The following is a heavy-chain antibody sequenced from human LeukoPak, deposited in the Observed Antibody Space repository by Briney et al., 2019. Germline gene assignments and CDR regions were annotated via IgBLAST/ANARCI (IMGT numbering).Heavy chain of an antibody. CDR2: IYYRGST. D-gene: IGHD3-3*01. J-gene: IGHJ5*02. CDR1: GGSISSSTYY. V-gene: IGHV4-39*01. CDR3: ARLGRTYYDFWSGP. Sequence: SETLSLTCTVSGGSISSSTYYWGWIRQPPGKGLEWIGTIYYRGSTYYDPSLKSRVTISVDTSKNQFSLKLTSVTAADTAVYYCARLGRTYYDFWSGPWGQGTLVTVSS.